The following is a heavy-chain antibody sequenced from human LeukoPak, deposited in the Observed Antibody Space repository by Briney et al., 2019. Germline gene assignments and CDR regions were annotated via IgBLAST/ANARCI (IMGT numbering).Heavy chain of an antibody. V-gene: IGHV3-11*03. Sequence: GGSLRLSCAASGFTFSDYYMTWIRQAPGKGLEWVSYISGSSSHTNYADSVKGRFTISRDNAEKSLYLQMNSLRAEDTAVYYCARRTGINYYDSSGYYSDYWGQGILVTVSS. CDR3: ARRTGINYYDSSGYYSDY. CDR1: GFTFSDYY. J-gene: IGHJ4*02. D-gene: IGHD3-22*01. CDR2: ISGSSSHT.